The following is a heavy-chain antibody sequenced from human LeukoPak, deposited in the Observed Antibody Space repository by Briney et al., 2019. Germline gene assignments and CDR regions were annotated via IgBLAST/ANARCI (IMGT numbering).Heavy chain of an antibody. D-gene: IGHD3-22*01. CDR2: INHSGST. CDR3: ARDSSGYVGLDY. J-gene: IGHJ4*02. CDR1: GGSFSGYY. V-gene: IGHV4-34*01. Sequence: PSETLSLTCAVYGGSFSGYYRSWIRQPPGKGLEWIGEINHSGSTNYNPSLKSRVTISVDTSKNQFSLKLSSVTAADTAVYYCARDSSGYVGLDYWGQGTLVTVSS.